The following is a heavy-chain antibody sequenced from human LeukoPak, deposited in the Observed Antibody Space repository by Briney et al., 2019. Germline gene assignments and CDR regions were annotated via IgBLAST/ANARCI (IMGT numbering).Heavy chain of an antibody. CDR1: GDSVSGGSYY. J-gene: IGHJ5*02. V-gene: IGHV4-61*01. D-gene: IGHD2-15*01. CDR3: ARVYTPLPAFDP. Sequence: SETLSLTCTVSGDSVSGGSYYWAWIRQPPGKGLEWLGYIYYGGSTTYSSSLKSRVTISVDTSKNQVSLKLDSVTAADTAMYYCARVYTPLPAFDPWGQGTLVTVSS. CDR2: IYYGGST.